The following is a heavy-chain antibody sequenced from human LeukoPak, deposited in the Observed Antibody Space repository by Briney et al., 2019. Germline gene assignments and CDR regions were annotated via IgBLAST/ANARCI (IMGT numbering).Heavy chain of an antibody. CDR1: GGSISSGSYY. D-gene: IGHD5-18*01. Sequence: PSQTLSLTCTVSGGSISSGSYYWSWIRQPAGKGLEWIGRIYTSGSTNYNPSLKSRVTISVDTSKNQFSLKLSSVTAADTAVYYCARATSGYSYGFVDYWGQGTLVTVSS. J-gene: IGHJ4*02. CDR3: ARATSGYSYGFVDY. CDR2: IYTSGST. V-gene: IGHV4-61*02.